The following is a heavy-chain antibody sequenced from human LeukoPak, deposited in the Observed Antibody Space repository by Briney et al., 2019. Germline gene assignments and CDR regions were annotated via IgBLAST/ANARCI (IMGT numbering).Heavy chain of an antibody. V-gene: IGHV3-53*01. CDR1: GFTFSNYW. Sequence: GGSLRLSCAASGFTFSNYWMSWVRQAPGKGLEWVSVIYSDGTSYYADSVKARFSISRDNSKNSLYLQMNSLRVEDTAMYYCTKTGGPWDWGQGTLVTVSS. J-gene: IGHJ4*02. CDR3: TKTGGPWD. D-gene: IGHD7-27*01. CDR2: IYSDGTS.